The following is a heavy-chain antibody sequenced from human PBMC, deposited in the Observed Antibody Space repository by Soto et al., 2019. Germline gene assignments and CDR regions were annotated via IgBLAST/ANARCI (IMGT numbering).Heavy chain of an antibody. V-gene: IGHV5-51*01. D-gene: IGHD2-15*01. CDR1: GYSFSNDW. CDR3: ARGWSSCDS. J-gene: IGHJ4*02. CDR2: IYPGDSDT. Sequence: EVQLVQSGAEVKKPGESLKISCKASGYSFSNDWIGWVRQMPGKGLEWMGIIYPGDSDTRYSPSFQGQVTISADKSITTAYLQWNSLKASDTATYYCARGWSSCDSWGLGTLVTVSA.